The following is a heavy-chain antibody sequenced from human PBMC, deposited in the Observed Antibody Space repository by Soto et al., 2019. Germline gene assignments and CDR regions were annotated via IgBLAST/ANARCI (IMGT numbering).Heavy chain of an antibody. V-gene: IGHV3-23*01. Sequence: GGSLRLSCAASGFTFDDYAMHWVRQAPGKGLEWVSDITDSGGSTYYADSVKGRFTISRDNSKSTLYLQMNSLRAEDTALYYCAKGRSYYYYYGVDVWGQGTTVTVSS. CDR1: GFTFDDYA. CDR2: ITDSGGST. J-gene: IGHJ6*02. CDR3: AKGRSYYYYYGVDV.